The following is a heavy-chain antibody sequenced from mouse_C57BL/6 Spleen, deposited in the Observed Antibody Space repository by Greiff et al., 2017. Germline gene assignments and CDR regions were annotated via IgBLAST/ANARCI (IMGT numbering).Heavy chain of an antibody. J-gene: IGHJ2*01. CDR1: GYTFTDYY. CDR2: IYPGSGNT. Sequence: VQLQQSGAELVRPGASVKLSCKASGYTFTDYYINWVKQRPGQGLEWIARIYPGSGNTYYNEKFKGKATLTAEKSSSTAYMQLSSLTSEDSAVYCSARSLYDGRGYFDYWGQGTTLTVSS. V-gene: IGHV1-76*01. CDR3: ARSLYDGRGYFDY. D-gene: IGHD2-3*01.